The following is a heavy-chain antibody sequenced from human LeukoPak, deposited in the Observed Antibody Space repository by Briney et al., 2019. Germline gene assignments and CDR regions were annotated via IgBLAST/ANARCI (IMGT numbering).Heavy chain of an antibody. V-gene: IGHV3-33*01. D-gene: IGHD3-22*01. CDR3: ARDYYDSSGYYKVSAFDI. J-gene: IGHJ3*02. CDR2: IWDDGTNK. CDR1: GFTFSSYG. Sequence: GGSLRLSCAASGFTFSSYGIHWVRQAPGKGLEWVALIWDDGTNKYYADSVKGRFTISRDNSKNTLYLQMNSLRAEDTAVYYCARDYYDSSGYYKVSAFDIWGQGTMVTVSS.